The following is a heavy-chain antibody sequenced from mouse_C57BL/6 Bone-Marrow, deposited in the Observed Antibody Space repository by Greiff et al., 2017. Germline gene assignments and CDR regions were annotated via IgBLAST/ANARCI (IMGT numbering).Heavy chain of an antibody. J-gene: IGHJ2*01. CDR3: TREGGGYYVRYFDY. CDR1: GFTFSSYA. Sequence: EVQGVESGEGLVKPGGSLKLSCAASGFTFSSYAMSWVRQTPEKRLEWVAYISIGGDYIYYADTVKGRFTISRDNARNTLYLQMSSLKSEDTAMYYCTREGGGYYVRYFDYWGQGTTLTVSS. D-gene: IGHD2-3*01. V-gene: IGHV5-9-1*02. CDR2: ISIGGDYI.